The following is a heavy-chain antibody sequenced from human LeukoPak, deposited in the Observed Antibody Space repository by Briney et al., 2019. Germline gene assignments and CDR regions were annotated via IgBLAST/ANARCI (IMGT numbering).Heavy chain of an antibody. D-gene: IGHD1-20*01. V-gene: IGHV3-30*03. J-gene: IGHJ5*02. CDR1: GFTFSSYS. Sequence: GGSLRLSCAASGFTFSSYSMSWVRQAPGKGLEWVAVISYDGSNKYYADSVKGRFTISRDNSKNTLYLQMNSLRADDTAVYCCARGGVPITGTTEDWFDPWGQGTLVTVSS. CDR2: ISYDGSNK. CDR3: ARGGVPITGTTEDWFDP.